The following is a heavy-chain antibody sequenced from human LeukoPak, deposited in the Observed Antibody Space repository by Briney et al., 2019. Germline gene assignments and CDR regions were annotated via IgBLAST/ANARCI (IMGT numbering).Heavy chain of an antibody. CDR2: IIPIFGTA. D-gene: IGHD3-10*01. J-gene: IGHJ4*02. Sequence: ASVKVSCKASGGTFSNHAVSWVRQAPGQGLEWMGGIIPIFGTANYAQKFQGRVTITADESTSTAYMELSSLRSEDTAVYYCALLGSKLLWRIDYWGQGTLVTVSS. CDR1: GGTFSNHA. V-gene: IGHV1-69*01. CDR3: ALLGSKLLWRIDY.